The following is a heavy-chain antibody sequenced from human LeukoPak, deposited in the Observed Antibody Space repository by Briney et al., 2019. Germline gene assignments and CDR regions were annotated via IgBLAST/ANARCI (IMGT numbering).Heavy chain of an antibody. CDR3: ARGGKYGDQSLGWFDP. V-gene: IGHV1-69*13. J-gene: IGHJ5*02. CDR2: IIPIFGTA. D-gene: IGHD4-17*01. Sequence: GASVKVSCKASGGTFSSYAINWVRRAPGQGLEWMGGIIPIFGTANYAQKFQGRVTLIADESTSTAYMELSSLRSEDTAVYFCARGGKYGDQSLGWFDPWGQGTLVTVSS. CDR1: GGTFSSYA.